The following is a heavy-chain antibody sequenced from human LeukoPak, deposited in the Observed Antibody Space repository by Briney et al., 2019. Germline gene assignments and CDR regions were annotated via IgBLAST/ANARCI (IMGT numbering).Heavy chain of an antibody. V-gene: IGHV1-18*01. Sequence: ASAKVSCKASGYTFDTYGFCWVRQAPGHGLEWMGWISANTGKTDYAQKFQGRVTMTTDTSTSTAYMELRTLRPDDTAVYYCAKVAGDRMDYWGQGTLLTVSS. CDR2: ISANTGKT. CDR3: AKVAGDRMDY. CDR1: GYTFDTYG. J-gene: IGHJ4*02. D-gene: IGHD6-13*01.